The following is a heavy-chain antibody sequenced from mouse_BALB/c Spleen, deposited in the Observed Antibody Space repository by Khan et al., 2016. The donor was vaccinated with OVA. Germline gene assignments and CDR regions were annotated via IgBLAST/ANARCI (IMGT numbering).Heavy chain of an antibody. V-gene: IGHV5-6-5*01. Sequence: EVELVESGGDLVKPGGSLKLSCAASGFTFSNYAMSWVRQTPEKRLEWVASISSGGTTYFPDSVKGRFTISRDNGRNIIYLQMSSLRSEDTAMYYCARDYWFTYWGQGTLVTVSA. J-gene: IGHJ3*01. CDR1: GFTFSNYA. CDR3: ARDYWFTY. CDR2: ISSGGTT.